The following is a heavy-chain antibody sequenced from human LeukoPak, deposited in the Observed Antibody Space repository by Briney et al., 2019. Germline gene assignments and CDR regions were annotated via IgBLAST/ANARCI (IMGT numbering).Heavy chain of an antibody. J-gene: IGHJ4*02. CDR2: ISAYNGNT. V-gene: IGHV1-18*01. CDR1: GYTFTSYG. CDR3: ARVTPHYSSGWYGEKNYFDY. D-gene: IGHD6-19*01. Sequence: ASVKVSCKASGYTFTSYGISWVRQAPGQGLEWMGWISAYNGNTNYAQKLQGRVTMTTDTSTSTAYMELRSLRSDDTAVYYCARVTPHYSSGWYGEKNYFDYWGQGTLVTVSS.